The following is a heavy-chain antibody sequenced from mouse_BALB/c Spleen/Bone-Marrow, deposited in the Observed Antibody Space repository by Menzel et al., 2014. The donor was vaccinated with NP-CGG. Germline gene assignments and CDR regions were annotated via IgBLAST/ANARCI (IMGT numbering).Heavy chain of an antibody. CDR1: GFTFTDYY. D-gene: IGHD1-1*01. CDR2: IRNKANGYTT. Sequence: VQLKESGGGLVQPGGSLRLSCAPSGFTFTDYYMSWVRQPPGKALEWLGFIRNKANGYTTEYSASVKGRFTISRDNSQGILYLQMNTLRAEDSATYYCARGWITTGFAYWGQGTLVTVS. V-gene: IGHV7-3*02. CDR3: ARGWITTGFAY. J-gene: IGHJ3*01.